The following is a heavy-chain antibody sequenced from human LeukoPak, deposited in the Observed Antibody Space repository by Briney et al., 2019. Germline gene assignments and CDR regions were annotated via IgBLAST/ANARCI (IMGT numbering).Heavy chain of an antibody. CDR2: ISYDGSNK. CDR1: GGTFSSYA. CDR3: AIYDYVWGSYRFSPPLFDY. Sequence: SCKASGGTFSSYAMHWVRQAPGKGLEWVAVISYDGSNKYYADSVKGRFTISRDNSKNTLYLQMNSLRAEDTAVYYCAIYDYVWGSYRFSPPLFDYWGQGTLITVSS. V-gene: IGHV3-30-3*01. J-gene: IGHJ4*02. D-gene: IGHD3-16*02.